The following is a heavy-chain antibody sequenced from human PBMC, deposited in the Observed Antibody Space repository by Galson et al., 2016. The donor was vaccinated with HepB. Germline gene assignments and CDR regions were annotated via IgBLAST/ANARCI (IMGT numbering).Heavy chain of an antibody. D-gene: IGHD6-13*01. Sequence: SVKVSCKASGYSFNNYGIMWVRQAPGQGLEWMGWIIPIFGTAKYAQKFQGRATISADEPTSTAYMELSSLGSEDTAVYYCARSRIVEGGYYYGMDVWGPGTTVTVSS. CDR3: ARSRIVEGGYYYGMDV. CDR1: GYSFNNYG. V-gene: IGHV1-69*13. J-gene: IGHJ6*02. CDR2: IIPIFGTA.